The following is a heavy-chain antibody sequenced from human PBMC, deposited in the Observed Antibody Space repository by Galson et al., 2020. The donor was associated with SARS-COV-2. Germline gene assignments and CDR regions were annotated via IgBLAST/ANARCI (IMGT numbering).Heavy chain of an antibody. CDR2: INHSGST. V-gene: IGHV4-34*01. D-gene: IGHD6-13*01. J-gene: IGHJ6*03. CDR1: GGSFSGYY. Sequence: SETLSLTCAVYGGSFSGYYWSWIRQPPGKGLEWIGEINHSGSTNYNPSLKSRVTISVDTSKNQFSLKLSSVTAADTAVYYCARELRTALSSSSWGSYYYYYYYMDVWGKGTTVTVSS. CDR3: ARELRTALSSSSWGSYYYYYYYMDV.